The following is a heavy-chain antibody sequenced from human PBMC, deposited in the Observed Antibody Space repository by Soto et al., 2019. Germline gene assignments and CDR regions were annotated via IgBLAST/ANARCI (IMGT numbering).Heavy chain of an antibody. CDR2: IYYSGST. CDR1: GGSISNDNYY. D-gene: IGHD3-16*01. J-gene: IGHJ4*02. CDR3: ARTTSPAPFYDASSDYER. V-gene: IGHV4-30-4*01. Sequence: QVQLQESGPGLVKPSQTLSLTCTVSGGSISNDNYYWSWIRQPPGKGLEWIAYIYYSGSTYYNPSRNTRLDISADPPTNQFSLKLSSVTAADTAVYYCARTTSPAPFYDASSDYERWGQGTLVAVSS.